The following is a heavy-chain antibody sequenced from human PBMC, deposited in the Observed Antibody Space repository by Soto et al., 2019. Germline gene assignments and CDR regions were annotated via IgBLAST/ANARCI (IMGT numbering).Heavy chain of an antibody. Sequence: QVQLEQSGAEVKKPGASVKVSCKASGYTFTGYFMHWVRQAPRQGLEWMGWINPNSGATKYAQKFQGRVTLSRDTSISTAYMELSGLRSDDTAVYYCARGGGTILAPLPWGQGTLVTVSS. V-gene: IGHV1-2*02. J-gene: IGHJ5*02. CDR1: GYTFTGYF. CDR3: ARGGGTILAPLP. CDR2: INPNSGAT. D-gene: IGHD3-3*01.